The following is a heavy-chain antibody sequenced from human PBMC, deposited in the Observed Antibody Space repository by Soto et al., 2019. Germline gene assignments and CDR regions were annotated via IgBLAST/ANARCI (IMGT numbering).Heavy chain of an antibody. D-gene: IGHD6-13*01. CDR1: GYTFTSYG. CDR3: ARAWRRIAAAGTSGYYYYSMDV. Sequence: ASVKVSCKASGYTFTSYGISWVRQAPGQGLEWMGWISAYNGNTNYAQKLQGRVTMTTDTSTSTAYMELRSLRSDDTAVYYCARAWRRIAAAGTSGYYYYSMDVWGQGTTVTVSS. CDR2: ISAYNGNT. J-gene: IGHJ6*02. V-gene: IGHV1-18*01.